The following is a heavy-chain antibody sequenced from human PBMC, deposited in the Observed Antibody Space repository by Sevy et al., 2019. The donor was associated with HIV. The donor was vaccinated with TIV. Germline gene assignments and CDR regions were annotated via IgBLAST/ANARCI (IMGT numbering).Heavy chain of an antibody. J-gene: IGHJ3*02. CDR2: ISGSGGST. CDR1: GFTFSSYA. D-gene: IGHD2-15*01. V-gene: IGHV3-23*01. Sequence: GGSLRLSCAASGFTFSSYAMSWVRQAPGKGLEWVSAISGSGGSTYYADSVKGRFTISRDNSKYTLYLQMNSLRSEDTAVYYCAKGGYCSGGSCYLAAFDIWGQGTMVTVSS. CDR3: AKGGYCSGGSCYLAAFDI.